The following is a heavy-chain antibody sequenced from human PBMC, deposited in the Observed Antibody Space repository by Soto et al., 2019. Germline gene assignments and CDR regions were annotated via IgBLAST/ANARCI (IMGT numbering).Heavy chain of an antibody. CDR2: IIPIFGTA. J-gene: IGHJ4*02. CDR1: GGTFSSYA. Sequence: QVQLVQSGAEVKKPGSSVKVSCKASGGTFSSYAISWVRQAPGQGLEWMGGIIPIFGTATYAQKFQGRVTITADKSTSTAYMELSSRRSEDTAVYYCASSSGYSYGSAITSSPSDWGQGTLVTVSS. V-gene: IGHV1-69*06. D-gene: IGHD5-18*01. CDR3: ASSSGYSYGSAITSSPSD.